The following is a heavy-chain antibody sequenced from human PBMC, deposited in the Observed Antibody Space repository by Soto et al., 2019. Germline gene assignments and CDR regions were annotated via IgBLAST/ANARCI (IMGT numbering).Heavy chain of an antibody. Sequence: VQLVESGGGLIQPGGSLRLSCAASGFTVSSNYMSWVRQAPGKGLEWVSVISYDGSNKYYADSVKGRFTISRDNSKNTLYLQMNSLRAEDTAVYYCAKGSYGGKQYYYYGMDVWGQGTTVTVSS. CDR2: ISYDGSNK. CDR1: GFTVSSNY. CDR3: AKGSYGGKQYYYYGMDV. V-gene: IGHV3-30*18. D-gene: IGHD4-17*01. J-gene: IGHJ6*02.